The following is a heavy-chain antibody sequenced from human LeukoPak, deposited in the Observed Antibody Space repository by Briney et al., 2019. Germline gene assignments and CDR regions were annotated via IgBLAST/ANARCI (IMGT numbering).Heavy chain of an antibody. D-gene: IGHD2-15*01. V-gene: IGHV3-11*04. CDR1: GITFNDSY. J-gene: IGHJ4*02. Sequence: NPGGSLRLSCAASGITFNDSYMSWIRQAPGKGLEWISFMYTGGSTIYYADSVKGRFTISRDNAKSSLHLQMNSLSAEDTAVYYCASSGGHPKGFDFWGQGTLVTVSS. CDR3: ASSGGHPKGFDF. CDR2: MYTGGSTI.